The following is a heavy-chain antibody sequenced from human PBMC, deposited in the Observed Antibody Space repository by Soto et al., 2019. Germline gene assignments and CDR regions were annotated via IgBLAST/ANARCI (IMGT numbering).Heavy chain of an antibody. D-gene: IGHD4-4*01. Sequence: QVQLVQSGAEVKKPGSSVKVSCKASGGTFSTYTITWVRQAPGQGLEWMGRIIPIIGIINYAQKFQGRVTSSADKFTGTGYMELTGLRSDDTAVYYCAGDPDSHYNDSHASSYPWGQGTLVTVSS. CDR3: AGDPDSHYNDSHASSYP. CDR1: GGTFSTYT. CDR2: IIPIIGII. V-gene: IGHV1-69*08. J-gene: IGHJ5*02.